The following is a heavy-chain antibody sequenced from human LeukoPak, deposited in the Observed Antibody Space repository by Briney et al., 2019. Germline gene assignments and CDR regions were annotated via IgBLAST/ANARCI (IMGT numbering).Heavy chain of an antibody. Sequence: GGSLRLSCGASGFTFNSYGMHWVRQAPGKGLEWVTFIRFDGSDKYCADSVKGRFTISRDNSKNTLYLQMNSLRAEDTAVYHCAKDGGIAVAGKEGFDYWGQGTLVTVSS. V-gene: IGHV3-30*02. J-gene: IGHJ4*02. CDR1: GFTFNSYG. CDR3: AKDGGIAVAGKEGFDY. CDR2: IRFDGSDK. D-gene: IGHD6-19*01.